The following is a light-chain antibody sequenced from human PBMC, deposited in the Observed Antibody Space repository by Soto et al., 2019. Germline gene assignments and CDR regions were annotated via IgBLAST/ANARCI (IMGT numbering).Light chain of an antibody. CDR3: AAWDDSLNGVYV. J-gene: IGLJ1*01. Sequence: QSVLTQPPSPSGTPGQRVTISCSGSSANIGSNTVNWYQQLPGTAPKLLIYSNNQRPSGVPDRFSGSKSGTSAYLAISGLQSEDEADYYCAAWDDSLNGVYVFGTGTKVTV. CDR1: SANIGSNT. V-gene: IGLV1-44*01. CDR2: SNN.